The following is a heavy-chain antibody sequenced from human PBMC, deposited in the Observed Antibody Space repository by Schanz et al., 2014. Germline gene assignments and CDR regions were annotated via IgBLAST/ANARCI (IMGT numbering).Heavy chain of an antibody. CDR1: GGSISSSNW. D-gene: IGHD3-10*01. Sequence: QVQLQESGPGLVKPSGTLSLTCAVSGGSISSSNWWTWVRQPPGKGLEWIGEIHHRGSTEYNPSLKGRVTISGDKSKNHFPLKLTSVAAADTAVYYCARGERSGFGELLDYWGQGTLVTVSS. V-gene: IGHV4-4*02. J-gene: IGHJ4*02. CDR2: IHHRGST. CDR3: ARGERSGFGELLDY.